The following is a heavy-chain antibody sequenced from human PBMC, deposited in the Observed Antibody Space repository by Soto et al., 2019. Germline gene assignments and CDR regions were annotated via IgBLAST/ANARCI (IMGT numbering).Heavy chain of an antibody. Sequence: GGSLRLSCEASGFTFSSHAMGWLRQAPGTEPEWVAFVDGSGADTSYADSVKGRFTVSRDNSENSLYLHMNGLRAEDTGRYFCAKEIFAAAYAATSAFDLWGQGTLVTVSS. CDR3: AKEIFAAAYAATSAFDL. J-gene: IGHJ4*02. CDR1: GFTFSSHA. V-gene: IGHV3-23*01. D-gene: IGHD2-8*01. CDR2: VDGSGADT.